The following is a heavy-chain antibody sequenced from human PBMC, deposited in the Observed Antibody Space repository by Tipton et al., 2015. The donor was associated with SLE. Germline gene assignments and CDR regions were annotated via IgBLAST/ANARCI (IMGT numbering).Heavy chain of an antibody. CDR2: IYTSGST. D-gene: IGHD3-3*01. V-gene: IGHV4-4*08. CDR3: ARGPPGVLEWLPPYYYYYMDV. Sequence: TLFLTCTVSGGSISSYYWSWIRQPPGKGLEWIGYIYTSGSTNYNPSLKSRVTISVDTSKNQFSLKLSSVTAADTAVYYCARGPPGVLEWLPPYYYYYMDVWGKGTTVTVSS. CDR1: GGSISSYY. J-gene: IGHJ6*03.